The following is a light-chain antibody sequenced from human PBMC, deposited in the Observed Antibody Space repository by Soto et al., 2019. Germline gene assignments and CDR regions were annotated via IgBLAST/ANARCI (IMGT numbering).Light chain of an antibody. CDR3: DSSTSIRTVV. CDR2: EVS. J-gene: IGLJ3*02. V-gene: IGLV2-14*01. CDR1: SDDGGGFND. Sequence: QSVLTQPASGSVSPGRSISISFTGTSDDGGGFNDVSWYQQLPGKAPKLIIYEVSNGPSGDYNRFSASRSGNTASLTISWRQAEDEGDYSCDSSTSIRTVVFGGGT.